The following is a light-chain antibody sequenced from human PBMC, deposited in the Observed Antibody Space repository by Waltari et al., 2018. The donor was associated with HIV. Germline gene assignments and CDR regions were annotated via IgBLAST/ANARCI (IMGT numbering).Light chain of an antibody. V-gene: IGLV3-25*03. CDR2: KDT. Sequence: SYELTQPPSVSVSPGQTARIPCSGDVLTQQYAYGYQQKPGQAPVLVIYKDTERPSGIPERFSGSSSGTTVTLTISGVQPDDEADYYCQSADTSYTSRVFGIGTKVTVL. CDR1: VLTQQY. J-gene: IGLJ1*01. CDR3: QSADTSYTSRV.